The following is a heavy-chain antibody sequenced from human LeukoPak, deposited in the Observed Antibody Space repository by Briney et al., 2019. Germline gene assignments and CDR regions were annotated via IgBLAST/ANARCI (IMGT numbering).Heavy chain of an antibody. J-gene: IGHJ5*02. CDR3: ARDQVAAGYVDWFDP. CDR2: ISYDGSNK. CDR1: GFTFSSYA. Sequence: GRYLRLSCAASGFTFSSYAMHWVRQAQGNGLEWGAVISYDGSNKYYADSVKGRFTISRDNSKNTLYLQMNSLRAEDTAVYYCARDQVAAGYVDWFDPWGQGTLVTVSS. V-gene: IGHV3-30-3*01. D-gene: IGHD2-15*01.